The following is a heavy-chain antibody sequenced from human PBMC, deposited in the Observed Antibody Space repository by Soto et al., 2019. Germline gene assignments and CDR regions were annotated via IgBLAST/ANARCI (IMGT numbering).Heavy chain of an antibody. CDR1: GGSINSSNW. CDR2: IYHSGST. V-gene: IGHV4-4*02. D-gene: IGHD2-2*01. CDR3: ARGGDVVVPTALDY. J-gene: IGHJ4*02. Sequence: QVQLQESGPGLVKPSGTLSLTCAVSGGSINSSNWWSWVRQPPGKGLEGIGEIYHSGSTNYNPSLKSRVTISVDKSKNQFPLNLSSMTAADTAVYYCARGGDVVVPTALDYWGQGTLVTVSS.